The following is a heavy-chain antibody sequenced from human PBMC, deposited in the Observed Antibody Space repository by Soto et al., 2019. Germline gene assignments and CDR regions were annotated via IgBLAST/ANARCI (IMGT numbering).Heavy chain of an antibody. D-gene: IGHD3-3*01. CDR1: GYTFTSYA. CDR3: ARDPNANYDFWSAPGTRYYYYYMDV. Sequence: ASVKVSCKASGYTFTSYAMHWVRQAPGQRLEWMGWINAGNGNTKYSQKFQGRVTITRDTSASTAYMELSSLRSEDTAVYYCARDPNANYDFWSAPGTRYYYYYMDVWGKGTTVTVSS. J-gene: IGHJ6*03. V-gene: IGHV1-3*01. CDR2: INAGNGNT.